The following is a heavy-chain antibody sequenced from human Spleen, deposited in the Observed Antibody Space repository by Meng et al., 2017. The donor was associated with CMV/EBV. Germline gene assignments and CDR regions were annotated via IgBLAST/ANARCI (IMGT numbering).Heavy chain of an antibody. CDR3: ARDQVGVSGDYFSYYYGMDV. Sequence: GESLKISCAASGFSVSNPYMSWVRQAPGKGLEWVSVIFAGSATYYADSVKGRFTISRDDSKNTLFLQMHRVRVEDTAVYYCARDQVGVSGDYFSYYYGMDVWGQGTTVTVSS. V-gene: IGHV3-53*01. CDR1: GFSVSNPY. J-gene: IGHJ6*02. CDR2: IFAGSAT. D-gene: IGHD1-26*01.